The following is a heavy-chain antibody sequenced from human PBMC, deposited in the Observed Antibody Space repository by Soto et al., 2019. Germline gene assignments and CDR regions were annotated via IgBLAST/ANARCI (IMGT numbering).Heavy chain of an antibody. CDR2: IWYDGSNK. CDR1: GFTFSSYG. J-gene: IGHJ5*02. Sequence: QVQLVESGGGVVQPRRSLRLSCAASGFTFSSYGMHWVRQAPGKGLEWVAVIWYDGSNKYYADSVKGRFTISRDNSKNTLYLQMNSLRAEDTAVYYCARSPGDYVGWFDPWGQGTLVTVSS. D-gene: IGHD4-17*01. V-gene: IGHV3-33*01. CDR3: ARSPGDYVGWFDP.